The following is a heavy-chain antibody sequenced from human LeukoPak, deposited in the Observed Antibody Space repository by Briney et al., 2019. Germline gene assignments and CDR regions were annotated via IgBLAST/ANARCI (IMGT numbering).Heavy chain of an antibody. Sequence: PGGSLRLSCAASGLTFSSYEMNWVRQAPGKGLEWVSYISSSGSTIYYADSVKGRFTISRDNTKKSLYLQMNSLRPEDTAVYYCARGCTSTSCYDYWGQGTLVTVSS. CDR1: GLTFSSYE. V-gene: IGHV3-48*03. CDR2: ISSSGSTI. J-gene: IGHJ4*02. D-gene: IGHD2-2*01. CDR3: ARGCTSTSCYDY.